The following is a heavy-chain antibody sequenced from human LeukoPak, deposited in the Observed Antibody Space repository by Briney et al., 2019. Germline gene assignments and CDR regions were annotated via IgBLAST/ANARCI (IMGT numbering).Heavy chain of an antibody. Sequence: GGSLRLSCAASGFTFSSYEMNWVRQAQGKGLEWVSYISSSGSTIYYADSVKGRLTISRDNAKNSLYLQMNSLRAEDTAVYYCARGSSSWYTYGMDVWGQGTTVTVSS. J-gene: IGHJ6*02. D-gene: IGHD6-13*01. CDR1: GFTFSSYE. CDR2: ISSSGSTI. CDR3: ARGSSSWYTYGMDV. V-gene: IGHV3-48*03.